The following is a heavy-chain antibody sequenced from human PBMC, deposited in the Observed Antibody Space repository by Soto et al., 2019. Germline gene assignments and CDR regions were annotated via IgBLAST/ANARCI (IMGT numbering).Heavy chain of an antibody. J-gene: IGHJ4*02. V-gene: IGHV1-18*01. CDR2: ISTYKGNT. Sequence: KVSCKTSGFTFTSSAIQWVRQAPGQGLEWMGWISTYKGNTNYAQKFQGRVTMTTDTSTSTAYMELRSLRSDDTAVYYCATRSPAFDYWGQGTLVTVSS. CDR3: ATRSPAFDY. CDR1: GFTFTSSA.